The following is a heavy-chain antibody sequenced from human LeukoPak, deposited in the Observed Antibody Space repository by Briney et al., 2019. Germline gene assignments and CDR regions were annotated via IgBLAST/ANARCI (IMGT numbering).Heavy chain of an antibody. Sequence: SVKVSCKASGGTFSSYAISWVRQAPGQGLEWMGRIIPILGIANYAQKFQGRVTITADKSTSTAYMELSSLRSEDTAVYYCARDPYYYDSSGYIRDYWGQGTLVTVSS. D-gene: IGHD3-22*01. CDR1: GGTFSSYA. CDR2: IIPILGIA. J-gene: IGHJ4*02. V-gene: IGHV1-69*04. CDR3: ARDPYYYDSSGYIRDY.